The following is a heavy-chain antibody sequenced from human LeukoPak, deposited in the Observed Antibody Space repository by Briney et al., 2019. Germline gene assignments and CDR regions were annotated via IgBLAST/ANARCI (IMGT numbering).Heavy chain of an antibody. J-gene: IGHJ5*02. D-gene: IGHD6-19*01. CDR3: AKDREVSSGWYEELNWFDP. CDR1: GFTFSSYS. Sequence: PGGSLRLSCAASGFTFSSYSMNWVRQAPGKGLEWVSSISSSSSYIYYADSVKGRFTISRDNSKNTLYLQMNSLRAEDTAVYYCAKDREVSSGWYEELNWFDPWGQGTLVTVSS. V-gene: IGHV3-21*04. CDR2: ISSSSSYI.